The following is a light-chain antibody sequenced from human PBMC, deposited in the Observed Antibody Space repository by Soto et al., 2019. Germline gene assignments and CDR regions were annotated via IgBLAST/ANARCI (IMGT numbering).Light chain of an antibody. CDR1: HSDIGNYNY. Sequence: QSVLAQPASVSGSPGQSITISCTGTHSDIGNYNYVSWYQHLPGKAPKLMIYDVSSRPSGVSSRFSGSKSGNTASLAISGLQAEDEADYYCNSYREDHPRFYVFGTGTKATVL. J-gene: IGLJ1*01. V-gene: IGLV2-14*03. CDR3: NSYREDHPRFYV. CDR2: DVS.